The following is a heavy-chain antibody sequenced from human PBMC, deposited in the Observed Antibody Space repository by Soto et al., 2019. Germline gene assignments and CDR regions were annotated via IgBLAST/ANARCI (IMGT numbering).Heavy chain of an antibody. CDR3: ATANNTSPFDY. V-gene: IGHV1-58*01. J-gene: IGHJ4*02. Sequence: ASVKVSSKASGFTFADSAVQWVRQARGQSLEWIGRIIVDSGNTKSAEKFTERVSMSWDMSTSTAFMELRSLSSDDTAVYYCATANNTSPFDYWGLGTLVTVSS. D-gene: IGHD1-26*01. CDR2: IIVDSGNT. CDR1: GFTFADSA.